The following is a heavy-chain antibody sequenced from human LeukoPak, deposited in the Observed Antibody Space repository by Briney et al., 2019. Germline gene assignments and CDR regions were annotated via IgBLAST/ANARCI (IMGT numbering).Heavy chain of an antibody. V-gene: IGHV3-9*01. J-gene: IGHJ5*02. CDR2: ISWNSGSI. CDR1: GFTFDDYA. Sequence: GRSLRLSCAASGFTFDDYAMHWVRQAPGKGLEWVSGISWNSGSIGYADSVKGRFTISRDNAKNSLYLQMNSLRAEDTALYYCAKGRDKYQLLSKNWFEPWGQGNLVNVSS. D-gene: IGHD2-2*01. CDR3: AKGRDKYQLLSKNWFEP.